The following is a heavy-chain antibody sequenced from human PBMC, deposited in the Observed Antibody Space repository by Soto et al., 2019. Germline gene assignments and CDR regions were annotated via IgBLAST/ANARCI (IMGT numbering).Heavy chain of an antibody. CDR3: ARGGGVGVAGSAAFDM. V-gene: IGHV1-2*02. CDR1: GYPVTAYY. D-gene: IGHD3-3*01. CDR2: INPATGAA. J-gene: IGHJ3*02. Sequence: QLHLVQSGAVVKKPGASVTVSCSASGYPVTAYYMHWVRQAPGRGLEWMGGINPATGAAKYTQTFQGRVTMTRETSTSTVFMELSGLTSEDTAVFYCARGGGVGVAGSAAFDMWGQGTLVTVSP.